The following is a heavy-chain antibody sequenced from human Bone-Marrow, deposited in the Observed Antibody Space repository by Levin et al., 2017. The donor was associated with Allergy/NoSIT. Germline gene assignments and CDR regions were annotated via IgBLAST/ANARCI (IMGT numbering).Heavy chain of an antibody. Sequence: PRASVKVSCAASGFNVSSSYMNWVRQAPGKGLEWISVIYSGGTTFYADSVKRRFTISRDNSRNTLFLQMNSLRAEDTAVYYCARDWVVRGAPWYFDLWGRGTLVTVSS. CDR1: GFNVSSSY. D-gene: IGHD3-10*01. V-gene: IGHV3-53*01. CDR2: IYSGGTT. J-gene: IGHJ2*01. CDR3: ARDWVVRGAPWYFDL.